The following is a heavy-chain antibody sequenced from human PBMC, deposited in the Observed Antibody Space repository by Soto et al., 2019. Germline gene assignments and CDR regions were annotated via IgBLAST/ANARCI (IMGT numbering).Heavy chain of an antibody. CDR2: IIPIFGTA. D-gene: IGHD1-26*01. Sequence: QVQLVQSGAEVKKPGASVKVSCKASGYTFTGYYMHWVRQAPGQGLEWMGGIIPIFGTANYAQKFQGRVTITADESTSTAYMELSSLRSEDTAVYYCATKVGATFWFDPWGQGTLVTVSS. CDR1: GYTFTGYY. V-gene: IGHV1-69*01. CDR3: ATKVGATFWFDP. J-gene: IGHJ5*02.